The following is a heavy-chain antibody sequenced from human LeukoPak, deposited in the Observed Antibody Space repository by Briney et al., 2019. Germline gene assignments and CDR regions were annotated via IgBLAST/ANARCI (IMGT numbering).Heavy chain of an antibody. V-gene: IGHV1-69*13. CDR3: ARDFYSRQFDY. CDR2: IIPIFGTA. Sequence: GASVKVSCKASGGTFSSYAISWVRQAPGQGLEWMGGIIPIFGTANYAQKFQGRVTITADESASTAYMELSSLRSEDTAVYYCARDFYSRQFDYWGQGTLVTVSS. D-gene: IGHD5-18*01. J-gene: IGHJ4*02. CDR1: GGTFSSYA.